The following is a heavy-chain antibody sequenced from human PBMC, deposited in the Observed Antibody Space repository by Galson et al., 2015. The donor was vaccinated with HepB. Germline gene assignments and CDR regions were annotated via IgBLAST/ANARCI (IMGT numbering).Heavy chain of an antibody. V-gene: IGHV3-30*18. CDR2: ISNDGDNK. CDR3: ANGYYGSGSYDAFDS. Sequence: SLRLSCADSGFTFSSYAMYWVRQAPGKGLEWVALISNDGDNKYYAESVKGRFTISRDNSRNTLYLHMSSLSAEDTAMYYCANGYYGSGSYDAFDSWGQGALVTVSP. CDR1: GFTFSSYA. D-gene: IGHD3-10*01. J-gene: IGHJ4*02.